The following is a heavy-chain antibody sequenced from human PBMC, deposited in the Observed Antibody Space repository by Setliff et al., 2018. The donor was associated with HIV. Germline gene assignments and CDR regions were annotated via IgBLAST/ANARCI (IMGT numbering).Heavy chain of an antibody. V-gene: IGHV3-53*05. CDR1: GFTVSSDY. Sequence: PGGSLRLSCAASGFTVSSDYMSWVRQAPGKGLEWLSTIYGGASTYYADSVKGRFTISRDNSKNTLYLQMNSLRAEDTAVYYCARDPDGYNSLDYRGQGTLVTVSS. CDR2: IYGGAST. J-gene: IGHJ4*02. D-gene: IGHD5-12*01. CDR3: ARDPDGYNSLDY.